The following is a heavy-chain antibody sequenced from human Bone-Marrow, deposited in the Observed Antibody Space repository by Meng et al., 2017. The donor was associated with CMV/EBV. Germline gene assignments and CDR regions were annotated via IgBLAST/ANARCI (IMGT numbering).Heavy chain of an antibody. CDR2: INPNSGGT. V-gene: IGHV1-2*02. CDR1: GYTFTGYY. D-gene: IGHD6-19*01. Sequence: QVQLVQSGAAVKKPGASVKVSCKASGYTFTGYYMHWVRQAPGQGLEWMGWINPNSGGTNYAQKFQGRVTMTRDTSISTAYMELSRLRSDDTAVYYCARVAGQISSSGDFDYWGQGTLVTVSS. CDR3: ARVAGQISSSGDFDY. J-gene: IGHJ4*02.